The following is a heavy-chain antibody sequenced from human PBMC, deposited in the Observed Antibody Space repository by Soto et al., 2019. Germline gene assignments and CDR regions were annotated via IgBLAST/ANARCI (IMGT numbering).Heavy chain of an antibody. CDR3: ARQPTTGGTDLWFDP. CDR1: GGSISTSRSY. CDR2: IFYSGST. J-gene: IGHJ5*02. D-gene: IGHD6-13*01. V-gene: IGHV4-39*01. Sequence: SEPLSLTCSVSGGSISTSRSYWAWIRXPPGKGLEWLANIFYSGSTFYNPSLASRVSVSVDTSKNEFSLKLRSVTAADTAVYYCARQPTTGGTDLWFDPWGQGTLVTVSS.